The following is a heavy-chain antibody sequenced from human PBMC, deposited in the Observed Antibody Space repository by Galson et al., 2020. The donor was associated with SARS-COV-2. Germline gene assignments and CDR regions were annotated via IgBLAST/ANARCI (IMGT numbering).Heavy chain of an antibody. CDR3: AKQTAGSCYAGSDF. CDR2: ITGSGDTT. Sequence: GESLKISCAASGFTFRSYAMSWVRQAPGKGLEWVSAITGSGDTTFYAKSVTGRFTISRDTSNNTLYLQMNSLRAEDTAVYYCAKQTAGSCYAGSDFWSQGTQVTVSS. J-gene: IGHJ4*02. CDR1: GFTFRSYA. V-gene: IGHV3-23*01. D-gene: IGHD2-15*01.